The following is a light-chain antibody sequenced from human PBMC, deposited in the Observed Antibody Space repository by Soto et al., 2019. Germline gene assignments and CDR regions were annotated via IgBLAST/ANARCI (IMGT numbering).Light chain of an antibody. J-gene: IGKJ2*01. CDR2: KAS. Sequence: DIQMTQSPSTLSASVGDRVTITCRASQSISNWLAWYQQKPGKAPKHLIYKASTLESGIPSRFSGSGSGTEFTLTISSLQPDDFATYYCQQYNSYPYTFXQGTKADIK. CDR3: QQYNSYPYT. V-gene: IGKV1-5*03. CDR1: QSISNW.